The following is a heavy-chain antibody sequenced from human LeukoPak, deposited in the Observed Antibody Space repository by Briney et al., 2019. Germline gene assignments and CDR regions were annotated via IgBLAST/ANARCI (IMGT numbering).Heavy chain of an antibody. Sequence: GGSLRLSCAASGFTVSSNYMSWVRQAPGKGLEWVSVIYSGGSTYYADSVKGRFTISRDNSKNTLYLQMNSLRAEDTAVYYCARGVRIAVAGYIDYWGQGTLVTVSS. J-gene: IGHJ4*02. CDR2: IYSGGST. CDR1: GFTVSSNY. D-gene: IGHD6-19*01. CDR3: ARGVRIAVAGYIDY. V-gene: IGHV3-53*01.